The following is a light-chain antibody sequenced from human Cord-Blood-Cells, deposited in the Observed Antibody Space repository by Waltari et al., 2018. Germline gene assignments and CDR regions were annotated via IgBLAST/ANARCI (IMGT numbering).Light chain of an antibody. CDR1: SSDVGGYNY. CDR3: SSYAGSNNPHV. V-gene: IGLV2-8*01. J-gene: IGLJ1*01. Sequence: QSALTQPPSASGSPGQSVTISCTGTSSDVGGYNYVSWYQQRPGKAPKLMIYGVSKRPSGVPDRFAGSKSGHTASLTVSGLQAEDEADYYCSSYAGSNNPHVFGTGTKVTVL. CDR2: GVS.